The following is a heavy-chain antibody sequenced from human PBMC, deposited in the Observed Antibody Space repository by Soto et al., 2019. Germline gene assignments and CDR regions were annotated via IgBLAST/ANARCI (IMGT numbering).Heavy chain of an antibody. CDR2: IYHSGST. J-gene: IGHJ4*02. CDR3: ARRYSSSHDF. CDR1: GGSISSYS. Sequence: SETLSLTCTVSGGSISSYSWSWIRHPPGKGLEWIGYIYHSGSTYYNPSLKSRVTISVDTSKNQFSLKLTSVTAADTAVYYCARRYSSSHDFWGQGTLVTVS. V-gene: IGHV4-59*01. D-gene: IGHD6-6*01.